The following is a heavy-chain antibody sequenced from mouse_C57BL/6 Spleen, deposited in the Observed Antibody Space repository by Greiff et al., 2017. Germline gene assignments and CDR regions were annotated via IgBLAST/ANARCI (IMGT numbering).Heavy chain of an antibody. J-gene: IGHJ4*01. CDR3: ARPLTTVVPYYAMDY. CDR1: GYTFTSYW. V-gene: IGHV1-53*01. Sequence: QLQQPGTELVKPGASVKLSCKASGYTFTSYWMHWVKQRPGQGLEWIGNINPSNGGTNYNEKFKSKATLTVDKSSSTAYMQLSSLTSEDSAVYYCARPLTTVVPYYAMDYWGQGTSVTVSS. CDR2: INPSNGGT. D-gene: IGHD1-1*01.